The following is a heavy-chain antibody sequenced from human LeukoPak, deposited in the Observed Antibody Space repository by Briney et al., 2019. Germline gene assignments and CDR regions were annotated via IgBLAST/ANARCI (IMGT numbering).Heavy chain of an antibody. Sequence: SETLSLTCTVSGGSISSYYWSWIRRPPGKGLEWIGEINHSGSTNYNPSLKSRVTISVDTSKNQFSLKLSSVTAADTAVYYCARERIAAAGTWSDYWGQGTLVTVSS. J-gene: IGHJ4*02. CDR1: GGSISSYY. CDR3: ARERIAAAGTWSDY. CDR2: INHSGST. D-gene: IGHD6-13*01. V-gene: IGHV4-34*01.